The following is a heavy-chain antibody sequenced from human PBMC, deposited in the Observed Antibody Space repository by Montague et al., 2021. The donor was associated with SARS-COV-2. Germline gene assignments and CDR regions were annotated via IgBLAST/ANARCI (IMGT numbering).Heavy chain of an antibody. CDR3: ARDPWRITMFGVVTRYGMDV. CDR1: GGSVSSGSYY. D-gene: IGHD3-3*01. Sequence: SETLSLTCIVSGGSVSSGSYYWSWIRQPPGKGLEWIGYIYYSGSTNYNPSLKSRVTISVDTSKNQFSLKLSSVTAADTAVYYCARDPWRITMFGVVTRYGMDVWGQGTTVTVSS. CDR2: IYYSGST. V-gene: IGHV4-61*01. J-gene: IGHJ6*02.